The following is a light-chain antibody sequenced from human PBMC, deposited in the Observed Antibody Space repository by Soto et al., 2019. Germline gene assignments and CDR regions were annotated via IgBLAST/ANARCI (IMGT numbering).Light chain of an antibody. CDR1: SGSIASSY. V-gene: IGLV6-57*04. Sequence: NFMLTQPHSVSKSPGKTITISCTRSSGSIASSYVQWYRQRPGSAPTTVIYEDYQRPSGVSDRFSGSIDTSSNSASLSISGLRTEDEADYYCQSYDSSSWVFGGGTKLTVL. J-gene: IGLJ3*02. CDR3: QSYDSSSWV. CDR2: EDY.